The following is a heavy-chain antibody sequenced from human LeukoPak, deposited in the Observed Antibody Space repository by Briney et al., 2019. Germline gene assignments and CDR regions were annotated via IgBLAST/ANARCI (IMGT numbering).Heavy chain of an antibody. CDR3: ARGTPISITIFGAFEI. Sequence: GASVKVSCKASGGTFSSYAISWVRQAPGQGLEWMGGIIPIFGTANYAQKFQGRVTITADESTSTAYMELSSLRSDDTAVYYCARGTPISITIFGAFEIWGQGTMVTVSS. J-gene: IGHJ3*02. V-gene: IGHV1-69*13. D-gene: IGHD3-3*01. CDR1: GGTFSSYA. CDR2: IIPIFGTA.